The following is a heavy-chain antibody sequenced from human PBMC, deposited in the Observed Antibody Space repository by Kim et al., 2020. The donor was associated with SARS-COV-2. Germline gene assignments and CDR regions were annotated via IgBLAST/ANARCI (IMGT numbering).Heavy chain of an antibody. CDR3: ARDFLTKIGAATLYYYYGMDV. J-gene: IGHJ6*02. CDR1: GYTFTSYG. D-gene: IGHD2-15*01. Sequence: ASVKVSCKASGYTFTSYGISWVRQAPGQGLEWMGWISAYNGNTNYAQKLQGRVTMTTDTSTSTAYMELRSLRSDDTAVYYCARDFLTKIGAATLYYYYGMDVWGQGTTVTVSS. CDR2: ISAYNGNT. V-gene: IGHV1-18*04.